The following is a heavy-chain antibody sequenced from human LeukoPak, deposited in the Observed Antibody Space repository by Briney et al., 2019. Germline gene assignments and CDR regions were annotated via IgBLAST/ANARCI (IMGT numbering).Heavy chain of an antibody. D-gene: IGHD3-10*01. Sequence: SQTLSLTCTVSGGSISSGGYYWSWIRQHPGKGLEWIGYIYYSGSTNYNPSLKSRVTISVDTSKNQFSLKLSSVTAADTAVYYCARDPSGSGSYFDHWGQGTLVTVSS. V-gene: IGHV4-31*03. CDR1: GGSISSGGYY. CDR2: IYYSGST. CDR3: ARDPSGSGSYFDH. J-gene: IGHJ4*01.